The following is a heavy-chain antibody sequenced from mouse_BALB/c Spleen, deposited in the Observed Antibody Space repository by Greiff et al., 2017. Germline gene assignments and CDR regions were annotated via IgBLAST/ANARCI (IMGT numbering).Heavy chain of an antibody. V-gene: IGHV1S22*01. CDR3: TRGGWLLRDYAMDY. Sequence: LQQPGSELVRPGASVKLSCKASGYTFTSYWMHWVKQRPGQGLEWIGNIYPGSGSTNYDEKFKSKATLTVDTSSSTAYMQLSSLTSEDSAVYYCTRGGWLLRDYAMDYWGQGTSVTVSS. J-gene: IGHJ4*01. CDR1: GYTFTSYW. D-gene: IGHD2-3*01. CDR2: IYPGSGST.